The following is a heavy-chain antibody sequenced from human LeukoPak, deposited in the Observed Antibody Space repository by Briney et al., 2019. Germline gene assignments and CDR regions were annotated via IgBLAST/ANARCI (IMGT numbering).Heavy chain of an antibody. CDR1: GFTFSSYA. CDR2: ISGSGGST. D-gene: IGHD1-1*01. CDR3: AKDMSTSDNWFGIFDY. J-gene: IGHJ4*02. Sequence: GGSLRLSCAASGFTFSSYARSWVRQAPGKGLEWVSAISGSGGSTYYADSVKGRFTISRDNAKNTLYLQMNSLRAEDTALYYCAKDMSTSDNWFGIFDYWGQGTLVTVSS. V-gene: IGHV3-23*01.